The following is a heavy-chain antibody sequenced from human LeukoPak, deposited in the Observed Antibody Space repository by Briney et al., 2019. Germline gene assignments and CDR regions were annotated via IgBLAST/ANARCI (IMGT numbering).Heavy chain of an antibody. D-gene: IGHD3-3*01. CDR1: GDSFSINSAA. V-gene: IGHV6-1*01. CDR2: TYYRSKWYN. Sequence: SQTLSLTCAISGDSFSINSAAWNWIRQSPSRGLEWLGSTYYRSKWYNDYAVSVKSRITINPDTSKNQFSLQLNSVTPEDTAVYYCATQRRITIFGVSNYYFDYWGQGTLVTVSS. J-gene: IGHJ4*02. CDR3: ATQRRITIFGVSNYYFDY.